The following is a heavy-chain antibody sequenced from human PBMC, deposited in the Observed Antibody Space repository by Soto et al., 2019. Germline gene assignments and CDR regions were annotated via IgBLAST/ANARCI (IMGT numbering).Heavy chain of an antibody. J-gene: IGHJ6*02. CDR3: ARQTNILTGYENYGMDV. D-gene: IGHD3-9*01. V-gene: IGHV5-51*01. CDR1: GYSFTSYW. Sequence: GESLKISCKGSGYSFTSYWIGWVRQMPGKGLEWMGIIYPGDSDTRYTPSFQGQVTISADKSISTAYLQWSSLKASDTAMYYCARQTNILTGYENYGMDVWGQGTTVTVSS. CDR2: IYPGDSDT.